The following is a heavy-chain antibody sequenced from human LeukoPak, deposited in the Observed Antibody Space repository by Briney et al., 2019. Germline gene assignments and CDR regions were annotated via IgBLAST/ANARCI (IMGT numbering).Heavy chain of an antibody. CDR3: AGGLYSSSWYGPQGP. CDR1: GYSFTSYW. D-gene: IGHD6-13*01. V-gene: IGHV5-51*01. CDR2: IYPGDSDT. J-gene: IGHJ5*02. Sequence: GESLKISCKGSGYSFTSYWIGWVRQMPGKGLEWMGIIYPGDSDTRYSPSFQGQVTISADKSISTAYLQWSSLKASDTAMYYCAGGLYSSSWYGPQGPWGQGTLVTVSS.